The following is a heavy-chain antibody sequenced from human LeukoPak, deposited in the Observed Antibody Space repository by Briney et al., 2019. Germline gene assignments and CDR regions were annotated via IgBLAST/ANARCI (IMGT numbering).Heavy chain of an antibody. CDR1: GYSFTSYD. J-gene: IGHJ5*02. CDR2: INTNTGNP. CDR3: ARGYYGSGSNNWFDP. V-gene: IGHV7-4-1*02. Sequence: GASVKVSCKASGYSFTSYDLNWVRQAPGQGLEWMGWINTNTGNPTYAQGFTGRFVFSLDTSVSTAYLQISSLKAEDTAVYYCARGYYGSGSNNWFDPWGQGTLVTVSS. D-gene: IGHD3-10*01.